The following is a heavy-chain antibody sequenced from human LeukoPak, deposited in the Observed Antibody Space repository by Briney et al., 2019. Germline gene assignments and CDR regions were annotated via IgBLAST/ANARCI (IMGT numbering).Heavy chain of an antibody. CDR3: AREPLYGSGSYPLDY. V-gene: IGHV4-34*01. J-gene: IGHJ4*02. CDR2: INHSGST. D-gene: IGHD3-10*01. Sequence: SETLSLTCAVYGGSFSGYYWSWVRQPPGNGLEWIGEINHSGSTNYNPSLKSRVAISVDTSKNQFSLKLSSVTAADTAVYYCAREPLYGSGSYPLDYWGQGTLVTVSS. CDR1: GGSFSGYY.